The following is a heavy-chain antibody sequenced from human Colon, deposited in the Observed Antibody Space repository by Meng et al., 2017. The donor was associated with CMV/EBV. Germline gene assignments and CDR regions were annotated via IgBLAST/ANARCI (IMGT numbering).Heavy chain of an antibody. Sequence: GESLKISCAASGFTFSSYAMHWVRQAPGKGLEWVAIISYDGSDKYYADSVKGRFTISRDNSKKKLYLQMNSLRPEDTALYYCAREGFSNFDYWGQGTLVTVSS. CDR1: GFTFSSYA. V-gene: IGHV3-30-3*01. D-gene: IGHD4-11*01. J-gene: IGHJ4*02. CDR2: ISYDGSDK. CDR3: AREGFSNFDY.